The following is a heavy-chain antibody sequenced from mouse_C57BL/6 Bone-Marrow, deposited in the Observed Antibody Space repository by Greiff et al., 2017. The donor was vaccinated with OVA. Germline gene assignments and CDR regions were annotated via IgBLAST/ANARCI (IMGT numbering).Heavy chain of an antibody. CDR1: GFNIKDYH. J-gene: IGHJ1*03. D-gene: IGHD1-1*01. V-gene: IGHV14-4*01. CDR2: IDPESGDT. Sequence: VQLQQSGAELVRPGASVKLSCTASGFNIKDYHMPWVKQRPEQGLEWIGWIDPESGDTEYASKFQGKATISADTSSNTAYLQLSSLTSEDTAVDYCTGYYDGDFDVWGTGTTVTVSS. CDR3: TGYYDGDFDV.